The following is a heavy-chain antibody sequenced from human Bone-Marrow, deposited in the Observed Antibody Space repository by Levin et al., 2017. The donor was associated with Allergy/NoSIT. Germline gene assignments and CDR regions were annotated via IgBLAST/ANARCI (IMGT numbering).Heavy chain of an antibody. D-gene: IGHD3-3*01. CDR1: GFTFSDHY. Sequence: GGSLRLSCAASGFTFSDHYMDWVRQAPGKGLEWVGRIRNRPNGYTTEYAASVKGRFTVSRDDSKNSLYLQMNTLYTEDTAVYYCTRGSSRAFSAYDHGLDVWGQGTTVTVSS. CDR2: IRNRPNGYTT. CDR3: TRGSSRAFSAYDHGLDV. V-gene: IGHV3-72*01. J-gene: IGHJ6*02.